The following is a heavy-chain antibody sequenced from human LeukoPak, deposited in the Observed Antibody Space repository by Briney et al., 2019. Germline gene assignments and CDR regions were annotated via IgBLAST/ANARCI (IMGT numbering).Heavy chain of an antibody. Sequence: GRSLRLSCAASGFTFSSYAMHWVRQAPGKGLEWVAVISYDGSNKYYADSVKGRFTISRDNSKNTLYLQMNSLRAEDTVVYYCARDSPAVAGPNGMDVWGQGTTVTVSS. J-gene: IGHJ6*02. D-gene: IGHD6-19*01. V-gene: IGHV3-30*04. CDR3: ARDSPAVAGPNGMDV. CDR2: ISYDGSNK. CDR1: GFTFSSYA.